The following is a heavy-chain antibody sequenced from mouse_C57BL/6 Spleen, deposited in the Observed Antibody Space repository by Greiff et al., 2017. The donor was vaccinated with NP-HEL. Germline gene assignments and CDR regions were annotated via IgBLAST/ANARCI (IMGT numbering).Heavy chain of an antibody. J-gene: IGHJ3*01. CDR3: ARGEDDDASWFAY. CDR1: GYAFSSSW. CDR2: IYPGDGDT. V-gene: IGHV1-82*01. Sequence: QVQLQQSGPELVKPGASVKISCKASGYAFSSSWMNWVKQRPGKGLEWIGRIYPGDGDTNYTGKFKGKATLTADKSSSTAYMQLSSLTSEDSAVDFCARGEDDDASWFAYWGQGTLVTVSA. D-gene: IGHD2-12*01.